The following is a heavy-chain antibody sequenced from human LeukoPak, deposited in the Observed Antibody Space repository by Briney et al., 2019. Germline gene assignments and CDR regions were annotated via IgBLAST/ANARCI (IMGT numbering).Heavy chain of an antibody. D-gene: IGHD6-19*01. CDR2: ISYDGSNN. CDR1: GFIFSDYA. Sequence: GGSLRLSCGASGFIFSDYAMHWVRQAPGKGLEWVAVISYDGSNNHYTDTVKGRFTISRDISTDTLYLQMNNLRAEDTAVYFCAKDRGVKGWFFDYYYYGMDVWGQGTTVIVSS. J-gene: IGHJ6*02. V-gene: IGHV3-30-3*01. CDR3: AKDRGVKGWFFDYYYYGMDV.